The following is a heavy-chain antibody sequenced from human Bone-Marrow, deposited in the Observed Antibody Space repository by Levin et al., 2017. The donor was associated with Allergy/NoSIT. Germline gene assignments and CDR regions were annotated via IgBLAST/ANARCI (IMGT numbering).Heavy chain of an antibody. CDR3: ARGSDFWSGYYIWGFGELLSYYYGMDV. J-gene: IGHJ6*02. D-gene: IGHD3-10*01. CDR2: ISAYNGNT. CDR1: GYTFTSYG. Sequence: ASVKVSCKASGYTFTSYGISWVRQAPGQGLEWMGWISAYNGNTNYAQKLQGRVTMTTDTSTSTAYMELRSLRSDDTAVYYCARGSDFWSGYYIWGFGELLSYYYGMDVWGQGTTVTVSS. V-gene: IGHV1-18*01.